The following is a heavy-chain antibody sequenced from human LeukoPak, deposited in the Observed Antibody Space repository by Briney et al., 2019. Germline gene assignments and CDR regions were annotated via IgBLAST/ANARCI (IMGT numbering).Heavy chain of an antibody. V-gene: IGHV4-59*01. CDR2: IYYGGST. J-gene: IGHJ4*02. CDR3: ARTPATTWTNHFDY. Sequence: PSETLSLTCSVSGGSISSYYWSWIRQPPGKGLEWIGYIYYGGSTNYNPSLKSRVTISVDTSKNESSLKLSSVTAADTAVYYCARTPATTWTNHFDYWGQGTLVTVSS. D-gene: IGHD4-17*01. CDR1: GGSISSYY.